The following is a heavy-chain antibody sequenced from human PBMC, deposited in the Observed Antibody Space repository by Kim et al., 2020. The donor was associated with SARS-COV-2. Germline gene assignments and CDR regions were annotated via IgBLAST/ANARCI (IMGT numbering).Heavy chain of an antibody. Sequence: SETLSLTCTVSGGSISSSSYYWGWIRQPPGKGLEWIGSIYYSGSTYYNPSLKSRVTISVDTSKNQFSLKLSSVTAADTAVYYCASHSGYDYDGFHFDYWGQGTLVTVSS. CDR1: GGSISSSSYY. J-gene: IGHJ4*02. V-gene: IGHV4-39*01. CDR3: ASHSGYDYDGFHFDY. CDR2: IYYSGST. D-gene: IGHD5-12*01.